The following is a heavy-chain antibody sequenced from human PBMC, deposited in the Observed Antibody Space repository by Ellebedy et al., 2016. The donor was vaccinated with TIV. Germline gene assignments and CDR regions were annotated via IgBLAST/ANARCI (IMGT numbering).Heavy chain of an antibody. V-gene: IGHV3-7*03. Sequence: GGSLRLSXAASGFTFSSYWMNWVRQAPGKGLEWVANIKEDGSDKYYVDSVKGRFTISRDNAKKSLYLQMNSLRAEDTAVYYCVRFVMDVWGQGTTVTVSS. CDR3: VRFVMDV. CDR1: GFTFSSYW. J-gene: IGHJ6*02. CDR2: IKEDGSDK.